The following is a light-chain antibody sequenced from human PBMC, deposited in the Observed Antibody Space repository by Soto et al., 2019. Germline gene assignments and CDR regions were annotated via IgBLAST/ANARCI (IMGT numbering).Light chain of an antibody. CDR2: GAS. CDR3: QQYRT. Sequence: EIVLTQSPGTLSLSPGERATLSCRASQSVSSSYLAWYQQKPGQAPRLLMYGASSRATGIPDRFSGSGSGTDFTLTISRLEPEDFAVYYCQQYRTFVQGTKVEIK. V-gene: IGKV3-20*01. CDR1: QSVSSSY. J-gene: IGKJ1*01.